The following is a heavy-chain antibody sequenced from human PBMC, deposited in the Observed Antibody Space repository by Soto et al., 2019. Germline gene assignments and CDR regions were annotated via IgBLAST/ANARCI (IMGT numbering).Heavy chain of an antibody. CDR3: SCWSGGASHQNYGRDV. CDR2: ISPSTSHI. Sequence: EVHLVESGGGLVKTGGSLRLSCAVSGFTFSSCTMNWVRQATGKGLAWVSSISPSTSHIYYADSVKGRFTISRDNDKNSLFLHMNSLIAEDTAVYYCSCWSGGASHQNYGRDVWGQGTTVTVSS. J-gene: IGHJ6*02. V-gene: IGHV3-21*01. CDR1: GFTFSSCT. D-gene: IGHD2-15*01.